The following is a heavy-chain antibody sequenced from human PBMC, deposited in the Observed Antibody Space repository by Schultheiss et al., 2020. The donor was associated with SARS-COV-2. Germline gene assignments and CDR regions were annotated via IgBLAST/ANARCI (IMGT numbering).Heavy chain of an antibody. CDR2: ISWDGGST. CDR3: AKVLPIRYCSGGSCYSSLTDYYGMDV. CDR1: GFTFDDYA. V-gene: IGHV3-43D*04. D-gene: IGHD2-15*01. Sequence: GGSLRLSCAASGFTFDDYAMHWVRQAPGKGLEWVSLISWDGGSTYYADSVKGRFTISRDNSKNSLYLQMNSLRPEDTALYYCAKVLPIRYCSGGSCYSSLTDYYGMDVWGQGTTVTVSS. J-gene: IGHJ6*02.